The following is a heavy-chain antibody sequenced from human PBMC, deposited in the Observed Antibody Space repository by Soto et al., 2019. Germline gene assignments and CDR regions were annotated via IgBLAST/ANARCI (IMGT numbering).Heavy chain of an antibody. CDR3: AHAYGGRSLS. J-gene: IGHJ5*02. CDR2: IFWDDTK. V-gene: IGHV2-5*02. CDR1: GFSLTTDRVG. Sequence: QITLKESGPTLVKPTQTLTLTCTFSGFSLTTDRVGVGWIRPPPGEALEWLAVIFWDDTKTYRPSMESRLTITKETSTNLLALTMTNMDSVDTATYYCAHAYGGRSLSWGQGTLVTVSS. D-gene: IGHD1-26*01.